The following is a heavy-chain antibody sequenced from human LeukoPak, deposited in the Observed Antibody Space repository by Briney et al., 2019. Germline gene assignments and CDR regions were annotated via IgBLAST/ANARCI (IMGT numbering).Heavy chain of an antibody. D-gene: IGHD2-15*01. V-gene: IGHV1-2*06. CDR2: INPNSGGT. CDR3: ARDLAMVVDYYYYYMDV. J-gene: IGHJ6*03. Sequence: GASVKVSCKASGYTFTGYYMHWVRQAPGQGLEWMGRINPNSGGTNYVQKFQGRVTMTRDTSISTAYMELSRLRSDDTAVYYCARDLAMVVDYYYYYMDVWGKGTTVTVSS. CDR1: GYTFTGYY.